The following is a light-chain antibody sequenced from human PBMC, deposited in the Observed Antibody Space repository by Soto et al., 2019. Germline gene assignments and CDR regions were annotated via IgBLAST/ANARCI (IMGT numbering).Light chain of an antibody. V-gene: IGKV1-5*01. Sequence: DIQLTQSPYTLSASVGDRVALTCRASQSISSWLAWYQQKPGKAPKLLIYDASSLESGVPSRFSGSGSGTEFTLTISSLQPDDFATYYCQQYNSYWTFGQGTKV. CDR1: QSISSW. CDR3: QQYNSYWT. CDR2: DAS. J-gene: IGKJ1*01.